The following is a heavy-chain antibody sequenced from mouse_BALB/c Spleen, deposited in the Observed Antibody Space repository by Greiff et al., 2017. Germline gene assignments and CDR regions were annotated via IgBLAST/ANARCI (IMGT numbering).Heavy chain of an antibody. CDR1: GFSLTSYG. V-gene: IGHV2-9*02. Sequence: VQVVESGPGLVAPSQSLSITCTVSGFSLTSYGVHWVRQPPGKGLEWLGVIWAGGSTNYNSALMSRLSISKDNSKSQVFLKMNSLQTDDTAMYYCARSYYGSSYGAMDYWGQGTSVTVSS. J-gene: IGHJ4*01. D-gene: IGHD1-1*01. CDR2: IWAGGST. CDR3: ARSYYGSSYGAMDY.